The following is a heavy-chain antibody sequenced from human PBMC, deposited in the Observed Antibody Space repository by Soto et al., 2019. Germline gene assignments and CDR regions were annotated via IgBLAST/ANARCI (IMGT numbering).Heavy chain of an antibody. CDR2: ISYDGSNK. Sequence: PGGSLRLSCAASGFTFSSYGMHWVRQAPGKGLEWVAVISYDGSNKYYADSVKGRFTISRDNSKNTLYLQMNSLRAEDTAVYYCAKDFFYWGQGTLVTVSS. CDR3: AKDFFY. V-gene: IGHV3-30*18. J-gene: IGHJ4*02. CDR1: GFTFSSYG.